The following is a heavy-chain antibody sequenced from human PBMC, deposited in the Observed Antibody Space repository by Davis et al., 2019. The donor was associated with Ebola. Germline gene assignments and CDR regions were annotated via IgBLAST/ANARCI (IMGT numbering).Heavy chain of an antibody. Sequence: SETLSLTCAVYAGSFSGYYWSWIRQPPGKGLEWIGEINHSGCTNYNPSLKSRVTISVDTSKNQFSLKLSSVTAADTAVYYCASSSYDFWSGYYRYWGQGTLVTVSS. V-gene: IGHV4-34*01. J-gene: IGHJ4*02. CDR3: ASSSYDFWSGYYRY. CDR1: AGSFSGYY. D-gene: IGHD3-3*01. CDR2: INHSGCT.